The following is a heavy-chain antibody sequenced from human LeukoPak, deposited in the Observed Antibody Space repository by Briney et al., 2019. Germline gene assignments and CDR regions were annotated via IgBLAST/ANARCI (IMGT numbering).Heavy chain of an antibody. V-gene: IGHV3-23*01. CDR3: ATDPYYYDSSSVDY. CDR1: GFTFTTYT. Sequence: AGGSLTLSCAASGFTFTTYTMSWVRQAPGKGLQWCSTISGSGGTTYYADSVKGRFTISRDISRNTLCLQLNSLRAEDTAVYYCATDPYYYDSSSVDYWGQGTLVTVSS. CDR2: ISGSGGTT. D-gene: IGHD3-22*01. J-gene: IGHJ4*02.